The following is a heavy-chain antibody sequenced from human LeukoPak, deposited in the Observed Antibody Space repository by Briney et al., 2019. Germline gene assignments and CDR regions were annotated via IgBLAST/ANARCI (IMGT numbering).Heavy chain of an antibody. J-gene: IGHJ5*01. Sequence: KASETLSLTCAVSGYSISSGYYWGWIRQPPGKGLEWIGSIYHSGSTYYDPSLKSRVTISVDTSKNQFSLKLSSVTAADTAVYYCARDGASSLWFGELLTRFDSWGQGTLVTVSS. D-gene: IGHD3-10*01. V-gene: IGHV4-38-2*02. CDR1: GYSISSGYY. CDR2: IYHSGST. CDR3: ARDGASSLWFGELLTRFDS.